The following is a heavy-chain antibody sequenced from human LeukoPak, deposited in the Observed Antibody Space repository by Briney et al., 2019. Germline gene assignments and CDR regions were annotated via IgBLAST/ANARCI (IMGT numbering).Heavy chain of an antibody. J-gene: IGHJ6*02. Sequence: SETLSLTCTVPGGSISSYYWSWIRQPPGKGLEWVGYMNYSGSTNYNPSLKSRVTISVDTSKNQFSLKLSSVTAADTAVYYCAIGLGPYYYYCMDVWGQGTTVTVSS. V-gene: IGHV4-59*01. CDR3: AIGLGPYYYYCMDV. CDR2: MNYSGST. CDR1: GGSISSYY. D-gene: IGHD3/OR15-3a*01.